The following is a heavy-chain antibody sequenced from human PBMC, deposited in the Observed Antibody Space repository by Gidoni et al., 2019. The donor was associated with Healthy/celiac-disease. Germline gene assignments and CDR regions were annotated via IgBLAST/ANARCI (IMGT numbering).Heavy chain of an antibody. CDR1: GFTFDDYA. V-gene: IGHV3-9*01. CDR3: AKDMAFLGGMDV. J-gene: IGHJ6*02. Sequence: EVQLVESGGGLVQPGRSLRLSCAASGFTFDDYAMHWVRQAPGKGLEWVSGISWNSGSIGYADSVNGRFTISRDNAKNSLYLQMNSLRAEDTALYYCAKDMAFLGGMDVWGQGTTVTVSS. CDR2: ISWNSGSI.